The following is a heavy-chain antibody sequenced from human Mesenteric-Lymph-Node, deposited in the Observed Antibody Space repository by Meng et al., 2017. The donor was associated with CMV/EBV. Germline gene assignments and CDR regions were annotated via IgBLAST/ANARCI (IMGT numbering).Heavy chain of an antibody. CDR2: IITIFGTA. D-gene: IGHD5-12*01. Sequence: SGGTFSSYAISWGRQAPGQGLEWMGGIITIFGTANYAQKFQGRVTITADESTSTAYMELSSLRSEDTAVYYCARGYNGYSGYDLFDYWGQGTLVTVSS. J-gene: IGHJ4*02. CDR3: ARGYNGYSGYDLFDY. CDR1: GGTFSSYA. V-gene: IGHV1-69*01.